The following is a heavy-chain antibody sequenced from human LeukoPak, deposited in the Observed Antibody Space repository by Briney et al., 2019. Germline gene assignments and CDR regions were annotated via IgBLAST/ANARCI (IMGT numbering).Heavy chain of an antibody. CDR1: GFSFDSYW. Sequence: PGVSLRLSCVASGFSFDSYWMNWVRQAPGRGLEWVANINHDATEKYYVDSVKGRFTISRDNAKNSLYLQMNSLRAEDTAVYYCVRSAKTFDYWGQGTLVTVSS. CDR3: VRSAKTFDY. V-gene: IGHV3-7*01. CDR2: INHDATEK. J-gene: IGHJ4*02.